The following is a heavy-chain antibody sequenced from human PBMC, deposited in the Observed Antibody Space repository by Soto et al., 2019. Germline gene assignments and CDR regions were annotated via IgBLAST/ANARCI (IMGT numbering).Heavy chain of an antibody. CDR2: IIPIFGTA. D-gene: IGHD6-6*01. V-gene: IGHV1-69*13. Sequence: SVKVSCKASGVTFSSYAISWVRQAPGQGLEWMGGIIPIFGTANYAQKFQGRVTITADESTSTAYMELSSLRSEDTAVYYCARDVGIAARPYGWFDPWGQGTPVTVSS. CDR3: ARDVGIAARPYGWFDP. J-gene: IGHJ5*02. CDR1: GVTFSSYA.